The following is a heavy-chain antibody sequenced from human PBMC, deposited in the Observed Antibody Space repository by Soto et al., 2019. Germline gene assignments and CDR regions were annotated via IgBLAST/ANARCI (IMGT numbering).Heavy chain of an antibody. CDR1: GFTFRTYG. CDR2: IWYDASNK. D-gene: IGHD1-26*01. Sequence: VQLVESGGGVVQPGRSLRLSCAASGFTFRTYGMYWVRQAPGKGLEWVAVIWYDASNKNYEDSLQGRFTISRDNSENPLYLQMNRLRAEDTAVYYCARGRVDGGELDLWGQGTLVTVSS. CDR3: ARGRVDGGELDL. J-gene: IGHJ4*02. V-gene: IGHV3-33*01.